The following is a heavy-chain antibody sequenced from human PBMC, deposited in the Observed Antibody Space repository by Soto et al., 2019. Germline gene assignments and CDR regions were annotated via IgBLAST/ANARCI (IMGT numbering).Heavy chain of an antibody. CDR2: SSATGAGT. CDR3: AEGRRAGGNYGFHSDC. V-gene: IGHV3-23*01. D-gene: IGHD1-7*01. Sequence: PGGSLRLSCAASGFTFSSYGMTWVRQAPGKGLEWDSFSSATGAGTYYADSVKGRFTISRDNSKNTLYLQMTSLKADDTAVYNCAEGRRAGGNYGFHSDCWGQGSLFTVSS. J-gene: IGHJ4*02. CDR1: GFTFSSYG.